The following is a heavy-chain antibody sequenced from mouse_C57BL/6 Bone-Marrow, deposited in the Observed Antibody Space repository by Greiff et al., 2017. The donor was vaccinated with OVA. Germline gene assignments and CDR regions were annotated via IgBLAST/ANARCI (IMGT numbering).Heavy chain of an antibody. CDR3: AREGGITTVDY. Sequence: VQLQQPGAELVMPGASVKLSCKASGYTFTSYWMHWVKQRPGQGLEWIGEIDPSDSYTNYNQKFKGKSTLTVDKSSSTAYMQLSSLTSEDAAVYYCAREGGITTVDYWGQGTTLTVSS. CDR2: IDPSDSYT. D-gene: IGHD1-1*01. V-gene: IGHV1-69*01. CDR1: GYTFTSYW. J-gene: IGHJ2*01.